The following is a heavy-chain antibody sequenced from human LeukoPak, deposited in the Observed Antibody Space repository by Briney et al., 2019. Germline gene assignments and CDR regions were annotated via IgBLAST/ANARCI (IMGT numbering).Heavy chain of an antibody. J-gene: IGHJ4*02. CDR1: SGSINNHY. CDR2: IYDSWNT. D-gene: IGHD5-18*01. V-gene: IGHV4-59*11. Sequence: SETLSLTCIVSSGSINNHYWSWIRQPPGKGLEWIGYIYDSWNTNYNPSLKSRVIISIDTSKNQFSLNLTSVTAADTAVYYCARDQMGYGLDYWGQGTLVTVSS. CDR3: ARDQMGYGLDY.